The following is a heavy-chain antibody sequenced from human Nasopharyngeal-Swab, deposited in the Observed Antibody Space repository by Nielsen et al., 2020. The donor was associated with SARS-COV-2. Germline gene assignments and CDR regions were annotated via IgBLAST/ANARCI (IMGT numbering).Heavy chain of an antibody. V-gene: IGHV3-23*01. CDR3: VRGSSGWYGMDY. CDR2: ITGNGDTT. Sequence: GSLRLSCAASGFTFSSYSMSWLRQAPGKGLEWVSTITGNGDTTYYADSVKGRFTISRDNSENTVYLQMNSLRDEDTAVYYCVRGSSGWYGMDYWGQGNLVTVSP. J-gene: IGHJ4*02. D-gene: IGHD6-19*01. CDR1: GFTFSSYS.